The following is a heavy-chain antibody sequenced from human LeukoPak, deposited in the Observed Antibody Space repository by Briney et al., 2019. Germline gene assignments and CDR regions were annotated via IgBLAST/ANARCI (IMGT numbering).Heavy chain of an antibody. CDR2: ISSSSSTI. J-gene: IGHJ1*01. Sequence: GGSLRLSCAASGFTFSSYSMNWVRQAPGKGLEWDSYISSSSSTIYYADSVKGRFTISRDNAKNSLYLQMNSLRAEDTAVYYCARGDYDILTGYLEYFQHWGQGTLVTVSS. CDR1: GFTFSSYS. CDR3: ARGDYDILTGYLEYFQH. D-gene: IGHD3-9*01. V-gene: IGHV3-48*04.